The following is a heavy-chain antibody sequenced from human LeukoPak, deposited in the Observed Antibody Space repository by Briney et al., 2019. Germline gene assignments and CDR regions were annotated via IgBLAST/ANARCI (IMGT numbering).Heavy chain of an antibody. CDR1: GGSISSSSYY. D-gene: IGHD2-15*01. CDR2: IYYSGST. CDR3: ARARGVILDIVVVVAERGYFDY. Sequence: SETLSLTCTVSGGSISSSSYYWGWIRQPPGKGLGWIGSIYYSGSTYYNPSLKSRVTISVDTSKNQFSLKLSSVTAADTAVYYCARARGVILDIVVVVAERGYFDYWGQGTLVTVSS. J-gene: IGHJ4*02. V-gene: IGHV4-39*01.